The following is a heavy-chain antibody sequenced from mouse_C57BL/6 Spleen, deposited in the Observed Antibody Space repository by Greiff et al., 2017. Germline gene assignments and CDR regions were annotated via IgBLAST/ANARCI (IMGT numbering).Heavy chain of an antibody. D-gene: IGHD2-1*01. J-gene: IGHJ4*01. V-gene: IGHV1-61*01. Sequence: QVQLQQPGAELVRPGSSVKLSCKASGYTFTSYWMDWVKQRPGQGLEWIGNIYPSDSETHYNQKFKDKATLTVDKSSSTAYMQLSSLTSEDSAVYYCVNNYYGNTGYAMDYWGQGTSVTVSS. CDR3: VNNYYGNTGYAMDY. CDR2: IYPSDSET. CDR1: GYTFTSYW.